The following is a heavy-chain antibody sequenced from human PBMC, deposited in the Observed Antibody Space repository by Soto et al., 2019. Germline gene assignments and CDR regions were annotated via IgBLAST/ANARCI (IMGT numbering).Heavy chain of an antibody. V-gene: IGHV1-69*12. CDR3: AREGEGYCSGGSCYSYYYGMDV. CDR1: GGTFSSYA. J-gene: IGHJ6*02. Sequence: QVQLVQSGAEVKKPGSSVKVSCKASGGTFSSYAISWVRQAPGQGLEWMGGIIPIFGTANYAQKFQGRVTITADESTSTADMELSSLRAEDTAVYYCAREGEGYCSGGSCYSYYYGMDVWGQGTTVTVSS. CDR2: IIPIFGTA. D-gene: IGHD2-15*01.